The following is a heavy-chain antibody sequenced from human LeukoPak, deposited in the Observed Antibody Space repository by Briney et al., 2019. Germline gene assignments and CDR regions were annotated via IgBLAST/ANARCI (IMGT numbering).Heavy chain of an antibody. CDR1: GFTFSSYA. CDR2: ISYDGSNK. D-gene: IGHD1-26*01. J-gene: IGHJ6*02. CDR3: ARDLSGSYYEGYGTDV. Sequence: GGSLRLSCAASGFTFSSYAMHWVRQAPGKGLEWVAVISYDGSNKYYADSVKGRFTISRDNSKNTLYLQMNSLRAEDTAVYYCARDLSGSYYEGYGTDVWGQGTTVTVSS. V-gene: IGHV3-30-3*01.